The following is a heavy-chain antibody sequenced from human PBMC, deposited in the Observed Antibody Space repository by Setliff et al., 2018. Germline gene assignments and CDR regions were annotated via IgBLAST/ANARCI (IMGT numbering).Heavy chain of an antibody. D-gene: IGHD6-13*01. Sequence: PGGSLRLSCAASGFTFSDCWMYWVRQAPGKGLEWVSSISSTSKYVFYADSVEGRFSISRDNAKTSLSLQMNSLRAEDTAFYYCARGRPYSNINWYFDLWGRGTLVTVSS. CDR1: GFTFSDCW. J-gene: IGHJ2*01. CDR3: ARGRPYSNINWYFDL. CDR2: ISSTSKYV. V-gene: IGHV3-21*04.